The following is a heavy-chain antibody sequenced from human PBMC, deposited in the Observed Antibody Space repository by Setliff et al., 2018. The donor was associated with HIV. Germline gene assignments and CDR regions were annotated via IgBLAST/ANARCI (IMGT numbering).Heavy chain of an antibody. J-gene: IGHJ1*01. V-gene: IGHV5-10-1*01. CDR1: GYTFTNYW. CDR3: ARHVGYYYEGVFQH. Sequence: GESLKISCKGSGYTFTNYWITWVRQMPGKGLEWMGRIAPSDSYTNYSPSFQGHVTISADKSISTAYLQWSSLKASDTAMYYCARHVGYYYEGVFQHWGQGTLVTVSS. D-gene: IGHD3-22*01. CDR2: IAPSDSYT.